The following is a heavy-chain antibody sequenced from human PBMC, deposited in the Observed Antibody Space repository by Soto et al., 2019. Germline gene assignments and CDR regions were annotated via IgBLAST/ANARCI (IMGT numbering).Heavy chain of an antibody. D-gene: IGHD2-21*02. CDR3: ATYCGGDCYPLDY. Sequence: EVQLVESGGGLVKPGGSLRLSCAASGFTLSSYSMNWVRQAPGKGLEWVSSISSSSSYIYYADSVKGRFTISRDNAKNSLYLQMNVLRAEDTAVYYCATYCGGDCYPLDYWGQGTQVTVSS. CDR1: GFTLSSYS. V-gene: IGHV3-21*01. CDR2: ISSSSSYI. J-gene: IGHJ4*02.